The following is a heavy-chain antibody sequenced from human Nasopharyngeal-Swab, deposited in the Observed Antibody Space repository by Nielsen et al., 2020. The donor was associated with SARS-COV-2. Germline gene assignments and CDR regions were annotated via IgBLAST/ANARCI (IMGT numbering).Heavy chain of an antibody. CDR2: ISSSSSTI. CDR3: ARDLAVAGTSFDY. CDR1: GFTFSSYS. J-gene: IGHJ4*02. D-gene: IGHD6-19*01. Sequence: GESLKISCAASGFTFSSYSMNWVRQAPGKGLEWVSYISSSSSTIYYADSVKGRFTISRDNAKNSLYLQMNSLRAGDTAVYYCARDLAVAGTSFDYWGQGTLVTVSS. V-gene: IGHV3-48*04.